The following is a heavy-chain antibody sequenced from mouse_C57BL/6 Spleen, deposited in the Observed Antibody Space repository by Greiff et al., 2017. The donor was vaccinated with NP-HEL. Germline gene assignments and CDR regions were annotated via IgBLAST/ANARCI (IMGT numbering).Heavy chain of an antibody. CDR3: ARFGIRYYFDY. CDR2: IYPSDSET. V-gene: IGHV1-61*01. D-gene: IGHD2-14*01. Sequence: VQLQQPGAELVRPGSSVKLSCKASGYTFTSYWMDWVKQRPGQGLEWIGNIYPSDSETHYNQKFKDKATLTVDKSSSTAYMQLSSLTSEDSAVYYCARFGIRYYFDYWGQGTTLTVSS. CDR1: GYTFTSYW. J-gene: IGHJ2*01.